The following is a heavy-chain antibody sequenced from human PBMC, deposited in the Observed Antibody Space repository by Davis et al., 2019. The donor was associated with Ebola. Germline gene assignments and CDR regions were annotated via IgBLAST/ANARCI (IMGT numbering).Heavy chain of an antibody. V-gene: IGHV1-18*04. CDR2: ISAYNGNT. CDR1: GYTFTSYG. D-gene: IGHD3-10*01. Sequence: ASVKVSCKASGYTFTSYGISWVRQAPGQGLEWMGWISAYNGNTNYAQKLQGRVTMTTDTSTSTAFMELRSLRSDDTAVYYCARVDTMVRGVIPPLFSFDYWGQGTLVTVSS. CDR3: ARVDTMVRGVIPPLFSFDY. J-gene: IGHJ4*02.